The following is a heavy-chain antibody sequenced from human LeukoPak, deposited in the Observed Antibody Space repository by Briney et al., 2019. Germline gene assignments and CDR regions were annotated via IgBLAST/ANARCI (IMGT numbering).Heavy chain of an antibody. D-gene: IGHD3-10*01. CDR2: ISWNSGSI. CDR1: GFTFDDYA. V-gene: IGHV3-9*01. CDR3: ARDYGRGAFDI. Sequence: PGRSLRLSCAASGFTFDDYAMHWVRQAPGKGLEWVSGISWNSGSIAYADSVKGRFTISRDNSKNTLYLQMNSLRAEDTAVYYCARDYGRGAFDIWGQGTMVTVSS. J-gene: IGHJ3*02.